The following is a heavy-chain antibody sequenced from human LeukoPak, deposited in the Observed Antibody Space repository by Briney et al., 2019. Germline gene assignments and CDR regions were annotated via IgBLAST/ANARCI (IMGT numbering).Heavy chain of an antibody. J-gene: IGHJ6*03. CDR3: TRSHYGGYYYYMDV. CDR1: GFTFSSDA. D-gene: IGHD4-17*01. CDR2: ISSSGSTI. Sequence: PGGSLRLSCAASGFTFSSDAMHWVRQAPGKGLEWVSYISSSGSTIYYADSVKGRFTISRDNAKNSLYLQMNSLKTEDTAVYYCTRSHYGGYYYYMDVWGKGTTVTVSS. V-gene: IGHV3-48*04.